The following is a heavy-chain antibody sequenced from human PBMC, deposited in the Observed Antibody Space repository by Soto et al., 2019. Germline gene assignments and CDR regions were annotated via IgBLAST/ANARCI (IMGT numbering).Heavy chain of an antibody. CDR3: ARQDTAMVTWFDP. CDR1: GGSISSGDYH. D-gene: IGHD5-18*01. V-gene: IGHV4-30-4*01. CDR2: IYYSGST. J-gene: IGHJ5*02. Sequence: QVQLQESGPGLVKPSQTLSLTCTVSGGSISSGDYHWSWIRQPPGKGLEWIGYIYYSGSTYYNPSLKSRVTISVDTSKNQFSLKLSSVTAADTAVYYCARQDTAMVTWFDPWGQGTLVTVSS.